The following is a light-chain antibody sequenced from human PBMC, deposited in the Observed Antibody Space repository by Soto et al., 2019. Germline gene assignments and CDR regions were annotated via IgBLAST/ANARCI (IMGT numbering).Light chain of an antibody. J-gene: IGLJ1*01. CDR1: SSNTGRNS. Sequence: QSVLTQAPSVSGTPGQRVTITCSGSSSNTGRNSVNWYQHLPGTAPKLLTHGNNHRPSGVPDRFSGSKSGTSASLAISGLQPEDEADYCCAAWDDSLNEYVFGDGTKLTVL. V-gene: IGLV1-44*01. CDR3: AAWDDSLNEYV. CDR2: GNN.